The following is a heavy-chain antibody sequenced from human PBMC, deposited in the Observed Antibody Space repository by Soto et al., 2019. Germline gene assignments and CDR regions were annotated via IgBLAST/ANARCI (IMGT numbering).Heavy chain of an antibody. V-gene: IGHV1-2*04. D-gene: IGHD3-10*01. CDR3: ARGMVLAHHWFDP. CDR2: INPNSGGT. Sequence: ASVNVSCKASGYTFTGYYMHWVRQAPGQGLEWMGWINPNSGGTNYAQKFQGWVTMTRDTSISTAYMELSRLRSDDTAVYYCARGMVLAHHWFDPWGQRTLVTVSS. CDR1: GYTFTGYY. J-gene: IGHJ5*02.